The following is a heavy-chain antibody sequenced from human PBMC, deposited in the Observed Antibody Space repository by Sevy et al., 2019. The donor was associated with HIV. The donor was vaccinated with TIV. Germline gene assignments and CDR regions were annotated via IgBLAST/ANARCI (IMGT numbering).Heavy chain of an antibody. CDR1: GGSFSGYY. CDR3: ARKGGAGKSSSRYPN. Sequence: SETLSLTCAVYGGSFSGYYWSWIRQPPGKGLEWIGEINHSGSTNYNPSLKSRVTISVDTSKNQFSLKLSSVTAADTAVYYCARKGGAGKSSSRYPNWGQGTLVTVSS. J-gene: IGHJ4*02. CDR2: INHSGST. V-gene: IGHV4-34*01. D-gene: IGHD6-13*01.